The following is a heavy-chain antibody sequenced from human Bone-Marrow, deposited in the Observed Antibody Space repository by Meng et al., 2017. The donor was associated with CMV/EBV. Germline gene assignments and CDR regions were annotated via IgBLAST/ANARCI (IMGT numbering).Heavy chain of an antibody. CDR1: GFTLDDYG. CDR2: INWNGGST. V-gene: IGHV3-20*04. D-gene: IGHD2-15*01. J-gene: IGHJ4*02. CDR3: ASSPRNLGYCSGGSCVQYFDY. Sequence: GGSLRLSCAASGFTLDDYGMSWVRQAPGKGLEWVSGINWNGGSTGYADSVKGRFTISRDNAKNSLYLQMNSLRAEDTALYYCASSPRNLGYCSGGSCVQYFDYWGQGTLVTVSS.